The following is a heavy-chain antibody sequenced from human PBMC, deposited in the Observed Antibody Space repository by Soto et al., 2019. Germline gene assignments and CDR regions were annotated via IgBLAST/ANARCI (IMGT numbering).Heavy chain of an antibody. CDR2: IIPTCGTA. Sequence: QVQLVQSGAEVKKPGSSVKVSCKASGGTFSSYAISWVRQAPGQGLEWMAGIIPTCGTANYAQKLQGRVTITGDESTSAAYMELSSQRSEDTAVYYCERGRGGYSPYYFDYWGQGTLVTVSS. CDR3: ERGRGGYSPYYFDY. V-gene: IGHV1-69*12. D-gene: IGHD5-18*01. CDR1: GGTFSSYA. J-gene: IGHJ4*02.